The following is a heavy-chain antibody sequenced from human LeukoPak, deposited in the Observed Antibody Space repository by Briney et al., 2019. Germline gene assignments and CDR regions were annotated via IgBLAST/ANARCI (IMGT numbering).Heavy chain of an antibody. CDR2: ISGSGGST. J-gene: IGHJ6*02. D-gene: IGHD6-13*01. CDR3: AKDSSSWFSYYYYGMDV. Sequence: GGSLRLSCAASGFTFSSYAMSWVRRAPGKGLEWVSAISGSGGSTYYADSVKGRFTISRDNSKNTLYLQMNSLRAEDTAVYYCAKDSSSWFSYYYYGMDVWGQGTTVTVSS. CDR1: GFTFSSYA. V-gene: IGHV3-23*01.